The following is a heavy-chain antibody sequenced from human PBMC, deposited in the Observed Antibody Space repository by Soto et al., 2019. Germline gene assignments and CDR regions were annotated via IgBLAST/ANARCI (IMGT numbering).Heavy chain of an antibody. V-gene: IGHV3-49*04. Sequence: PGGSLRLSCSGSGFTFADSNLHWVRQAPGRGLDWVGFIRSKLYGGTTEFAASVKGRFTISRDDSKNIAYLEMNSLKTEDAAVYYCTRSAADYRDFDYWSQGTLVTVSS. CDR3: TRSAADYRDFDY. D-gene: IGHD4-17*01. CDR2: IRSKLYGGTT. CDR1: GFTFADSN. J-gene: IGHJ4*02.